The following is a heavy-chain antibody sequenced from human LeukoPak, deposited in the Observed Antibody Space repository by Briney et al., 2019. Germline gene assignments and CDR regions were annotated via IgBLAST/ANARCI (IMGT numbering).Heavy chain of an antibody. J-gene: IGHJ4*02. CDR3: AKVRQWLEPFDY. Sequence: GGSLRLSFAPSGFTFTNYAMNWVRQAPGKGLEWVSSISGNGGTAHYADSVKGRFTISRDNSKNTLSLQMNSLRAEDTAVYYCAKVRQWLEPFDYWGQGTLVTVSS. CDR1: GFTFTNYA. V-gene: IGHV3-23*01. CDR2: ISGNGGTA. D-gene: IGHD6-19*01.